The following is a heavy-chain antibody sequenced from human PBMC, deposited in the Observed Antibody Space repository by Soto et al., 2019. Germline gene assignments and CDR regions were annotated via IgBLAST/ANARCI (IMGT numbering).Heavy chain of an antibody. J-gene: IGHJ4*02. CDR1: GGTFSSYA. Sequence: GASVKVSCKASGGTFSSYAISWVRQAPGQGLEWMGGIIPIFGTANYAQKFQGRVTITADESTSTAYMELSSLRSEDTAVYYCARDSGGATGPPDYWGRGTLVTVSS. CDR2: IIPIFGTA. D-gene: IGHD1-26*01. V-gene: IGHV1-69*13. CDR3: ARDSGGATGPPDY.